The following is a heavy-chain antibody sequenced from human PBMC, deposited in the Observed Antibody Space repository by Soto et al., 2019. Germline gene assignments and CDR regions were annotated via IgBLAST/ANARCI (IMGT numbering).Heavy chain of an antibody. CDR3: ARRALAPSCHYYPYNWFDS. CDR1: GYVFTKYW. V-gene: IGHV5-51*01. D-gene: IGHD3-22*01. Sequence: PGESLKISCKTSGYVFTKYWIAWVRQMPGKSLEWIGIIDPADSDHRYSPSFQGHVTISVDKSNSSAYLRWDHLKASDTATYFCARRALAPSCHYYPYNWFDSWGQGTQVTVSS. J-gene: IGHJ5*01. CDR2: IDPADSDH.